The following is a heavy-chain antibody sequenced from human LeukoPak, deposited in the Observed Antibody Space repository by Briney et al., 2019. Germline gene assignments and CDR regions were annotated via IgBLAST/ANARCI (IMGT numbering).Heavy chain of an antibody. J-gene: IGHJ5*02. CDR3: ARCDTHYNWFDP. V-gene: IGHV4-34*01. Sequence: PSETLSLTCAVYGGSFSGYYWSWIRQPPGKGLEWIGEINHSGSTNYNPSLKSRVTISVDASKNQFSLKLSSVTAADTAVYYCARCDTHYNWFDPWGQGTLVTVSS. D-gene: IGHD2-2*02. CDR1: GGSFSGYY. CDR2: INHSGST.